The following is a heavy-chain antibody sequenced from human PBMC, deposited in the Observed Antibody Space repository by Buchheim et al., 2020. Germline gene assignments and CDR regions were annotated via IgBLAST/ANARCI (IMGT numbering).Heavy chain of an antibody. CDR3: AKDDTIFGVIIHLTYGLDV. D-gene: IGHD3-3*01. J-gene: IGHJ6*02. CDR1: GFTFRSYG. V-gene: IGHV3-30*18. CDR2: ISYDGSKK. Sequence: QEQLVESGGGVVQPGRSLRLSCAASGFTFRSYGMHWVRQAPGKGLEWVADISYDGSKKNYADSVKGRFTISGDNSKNTLYLQMTSLRAEDTAVYYCAKDDTIFGVIIHLTYGLDVWGQGTT.